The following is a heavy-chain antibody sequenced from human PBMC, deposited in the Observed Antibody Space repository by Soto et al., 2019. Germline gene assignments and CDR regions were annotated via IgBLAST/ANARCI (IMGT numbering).Heavy chain of an antibody. J-gene: IGHJ5*02. CDR3: ARAHYYGSGSYGYWFDP. V-gene: IGHV4-34*01. CDR1: GGSFSGSY. CDR2: INHSGST. Sequence: ETLSLTSAVYGGSFSGSYWSWIRQPPGKGLEWIGEINHSGSTNYNPSLKSRVTISVDTSKNQFSLKLSSVTAADTAVYYCARAHYYGSGSYGYWFDPWGQGTLVTVSS. D-gene: IGHD3-10*01.